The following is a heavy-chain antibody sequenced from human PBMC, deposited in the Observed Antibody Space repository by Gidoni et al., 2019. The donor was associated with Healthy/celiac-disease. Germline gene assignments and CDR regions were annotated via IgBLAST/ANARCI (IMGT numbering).Heavy chain of an antibody. CDR3: ARVGGTDTAMAVGDY. CDR1: GFTFGSYA. D-gene: IGHD5-18*01. CDR2: ISYDGSNK. V-gene: IGHV3-30-3*01. J-gene: IGHJ4*02. Sequence: QVQLVESGGGVVQPGRSLRLSCAASGFTFGSYAMHWVRQAPGKGLEWVAVISYDGSNKYYADSVKGRFTISRDNSKNTLYLQMNSLRAEDTAVYYCARVGGTDTAMAVGDYWGQGTLVTVSS.